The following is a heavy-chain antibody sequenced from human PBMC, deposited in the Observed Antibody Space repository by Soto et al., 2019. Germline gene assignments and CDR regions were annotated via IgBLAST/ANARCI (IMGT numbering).Heavy chain of an antibody. CDR1: GFTFSDYY. D-gene: IGHD4-17*01. CDR2: ISSSGSTI. Sequence: GGSLRLSCAASGFTFSDYYMSWIRQAPGKGLEWVSYISSSGSTIYYADSVKGRFTISRDNAKNSLYLQMNSLRAEDTAVYYCARGLIRGPTVTTRDPYFDYWGQGTLVTVSS. CDR3: ARGLIRGPTVTTRDPYFDY. V-gene: IGHV3-11*01. J-gene: IGHJ4*02.